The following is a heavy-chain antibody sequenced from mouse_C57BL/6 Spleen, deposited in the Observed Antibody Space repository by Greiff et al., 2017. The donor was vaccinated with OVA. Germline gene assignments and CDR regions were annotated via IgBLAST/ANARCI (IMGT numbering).Heavy chain of an antibody. CDR1: GFTFSDYG. V-gene: IGHV5-17*01. CDR3: TRGGLRYFDY. J-gene: IGHJ2*01. Sequence: EVKLVESGGGLVKPGGSLKLSCAASGFTFSDYGMHWVRQAPEKGLEWVAYISSGSSTIYYADNVKGRFTISRDNAKNTLFLQMTSLRSEDTAMYYCTRGGLRYFDYWGQGTTLTVSS. CDR2: ISSGSSTI. D-gene: IGHD2-4*01.